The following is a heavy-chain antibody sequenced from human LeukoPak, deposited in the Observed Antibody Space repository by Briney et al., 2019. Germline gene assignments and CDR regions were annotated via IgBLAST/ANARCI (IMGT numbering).Heavy chain of an antibody. D-gene: IGHD3-22*01. J-gene: IGHJ4*02. V-gene: IGHV4-59*08. CDR2: ISYTGST. CDR1: GGSISRYY. CDR3: ARAKSSDYYDSSGYYHYAGGYFDY. Sequence: SETLSLTCTVSGGSISRYYWSWIRQPPGKGLEWIGYISYTGSTTYNSSLKSRVTISVDTSKNQFSLKLSSVTAADTAVYYCARAKSSDYYDSSGYYHYAGGYFDYWGQGTLVTVSS.